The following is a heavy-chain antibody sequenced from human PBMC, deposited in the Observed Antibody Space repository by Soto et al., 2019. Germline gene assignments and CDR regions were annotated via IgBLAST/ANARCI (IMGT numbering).Heavy chain of an antibody. J-gene: IGHJ5*02. Sequence: PGESLKISCKGSGCSFTSYWIGWVRQMPGKGLEWMGIIYPGDSDTRYSPSFQGQVTISADKSISTAYLQWSSLKASDTAMYYCARRPDRSSSWYWFDPWGQGTQVTVSS. CDR3: ARRPDRSSSWYWFDP. CDR2: IYPGDSDT. V-gene: IGHV5-51*01. CDR1: GCSFTSYW. D-gene: IGHD6-13*01.